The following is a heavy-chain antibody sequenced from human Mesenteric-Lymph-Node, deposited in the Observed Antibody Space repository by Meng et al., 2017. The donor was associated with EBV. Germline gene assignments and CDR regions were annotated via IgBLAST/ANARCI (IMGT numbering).Heavy chain of an antibody. CDR1: GFTFNSYT. Sequence: VHRVVAGGGLVKSGGSLRLSWGAYGFTFNSYTMDWVRQAPGKGLEWVSSISSRSTSMFYAESMKGRFTISRDNAKNSLFLQMTSLRAEATAVYYCARVAARTYWGQGTLVTVSS. D-gene: IGHD6-25*01. CDR3: ARVAARTY. J-gene: IGHJ4*02. CDR2: ISSRSTSM. V-gene: IGHV3-21*01.